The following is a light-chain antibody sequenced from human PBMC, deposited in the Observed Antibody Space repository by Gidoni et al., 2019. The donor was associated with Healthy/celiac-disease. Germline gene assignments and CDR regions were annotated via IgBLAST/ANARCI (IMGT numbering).Light chain of an antibody. Sequence: DIQMTQSPSTLSASVGDRVTITFRASQSISSWLALYHQKPGKAPKLLIYKASSLESGVPSRFSGIGSGTEFTLTISSLQPDDFATYYCQQYNSYPLTFGGGTKVEIK. J-gene: IGKJ4*01. CDR3: QQYNSYPLT. CDR2: KAS. CDR1: QSISSW. V-gene: IGKV1-5*03.